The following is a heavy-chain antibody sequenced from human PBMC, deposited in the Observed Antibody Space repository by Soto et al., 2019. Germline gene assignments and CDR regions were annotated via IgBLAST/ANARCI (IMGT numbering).Heavy chain of an antibody. CDR1: GFTFSSCA. CDR2: ISYDGSNK. Sequence: GGSLRLSCAASGFTFSSCAMHWVRQAPGKGLEWVAVISYDGSNKYYADSVKGRFTISRDNSKNTLYLQMNSLRAEDTAVYYCARDHYYDRGGWFDPWGQGTLVTVSS. CDR3: ARDHYYDRGGWFDP. J-gene: IGHJ5*02. D-gene: IGHD3-3*01. V-gene: IGHV3-30-3*01.